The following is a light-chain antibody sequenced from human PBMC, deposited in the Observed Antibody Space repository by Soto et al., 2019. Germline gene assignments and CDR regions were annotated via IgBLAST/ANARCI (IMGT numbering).Light chain of an antibody. J-gene: IGKJ1*01. CDR3: QQYAGSPWT. Sequence: ETVLTQSPGTLSLSPGERATLSCRARQTIRSNYLAWYRQTPGQAPRLLIYGASNRATGIADRFSGSGSGTDFTLILSRLEPEDFALYYCQQYAGSPWTFGQGTKVEIK. V-gene: IGKV3-20*01. CDR1: QTIRSNY. CDR2: GAS.